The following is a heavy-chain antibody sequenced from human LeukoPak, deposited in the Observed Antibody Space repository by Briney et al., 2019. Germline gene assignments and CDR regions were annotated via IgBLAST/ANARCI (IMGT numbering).Heavy chain of an antibody. CDR3: AKDPRLGSGDEY. J-gene: IGHJ4*02. V-gene: IGHV3-23*01. CDR1: GFTFSSYA. CDR2: ISDSGVST. Sequence: PGGSLRLSCAASGFTFSSYAMSWVRQAPGKGLEWVSAISDSGVSTYYADSVKGRFTISRDNSKNTLYLQINSLRAEDTAVYYCAKDPRLGSGDEYWGQGTLVPVSS. D-gene: IGHD3-16*01.